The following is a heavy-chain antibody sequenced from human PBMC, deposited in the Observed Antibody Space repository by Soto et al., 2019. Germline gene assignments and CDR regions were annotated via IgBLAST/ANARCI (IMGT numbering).Heavy chain of an antibody. CDR3: AKFDSSGWYFWFDP. CDR1: GFTFSSFA. J-gene: IGHJ5*02. Sequence: GGSLRLSCAAAGFTFSSFAMSWVRQAPGKGLEWVSAISGSGGSTYYADSVKGRFTISRDNSKNTLYLQMNSLRAEDTAVYYCAKFDSSGWYFWFDPWGQGTLVTVSS. V-gene: IGHV3-23*01. CDR2: ISGSGGST. D-gene: IGHD6-19*01.